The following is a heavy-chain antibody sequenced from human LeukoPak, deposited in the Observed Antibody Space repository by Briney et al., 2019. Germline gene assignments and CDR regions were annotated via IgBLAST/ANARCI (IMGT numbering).Heavy chain of an antibody. Sequence: PGGSLRLSCAASGFTFSKYAMSWVRQAPGKGLEWVGEINHSGSTNYNPSLKSRVDISVDTSKNQFSLHLGSVTPDDTAVYYCAGGYAFDVWGQGTMVTVSS. CDR1: GFTFSKYA. V-gene: IGHV4-34*01. CDR3: AGGYAFDV. CDR2: INHSGST. J-gene: IGHJ3*01.